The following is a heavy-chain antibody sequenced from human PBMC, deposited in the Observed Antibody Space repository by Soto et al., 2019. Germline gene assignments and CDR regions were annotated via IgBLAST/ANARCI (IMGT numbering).Heavy chain of an antibody. J-gene: IGHJ4*02. CDR1: GFTCDEYA. D-gene: IGHD6-19*01. CDR2: ISGSSGSL. Sequence: VQLVESGGGLVQPGRSLKPSCAPSGFTCDEYAMHWVPHAPGKGLEWVSGISGSSGSLGYGDSLKGRFTISRANAKNSLYRPMNSLRIGDTASHYCVKGTGYSSGWFDYSCQGAMVTVSS. V-gene: IGHV3-9*01. CDR3: VKGTGYSSGWFDY.